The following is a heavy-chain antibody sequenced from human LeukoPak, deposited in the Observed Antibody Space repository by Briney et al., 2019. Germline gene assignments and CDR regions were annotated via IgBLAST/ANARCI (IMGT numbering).Heavy chain of an antibody. CDR2: MYYSGTT. Sequence: SETLSLTCTVSGGSINSYYWTWFRQPPGKGLEWIGYMYYSGTTNYNPSLKTRVTISVDTSKSHFSLKLSSVTAADTAVYYCARPKYLTYYFDSWGQGTLVTVSS. J-gene: IGHJ4*02. V-gene: IGHV4-59*08. CDR1: GGSINSYY. D-gene: IGHD6-6*01. CDR3: ARPKYLTYYFDS.